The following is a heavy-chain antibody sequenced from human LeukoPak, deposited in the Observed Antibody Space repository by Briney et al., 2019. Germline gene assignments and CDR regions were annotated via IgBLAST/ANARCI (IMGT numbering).Heavy chain of an antibody. J-gene: IGHJ3*02. CDR2: ISSSGSTI. CDR3: ARGARYSSGWPLIDAFDI. V-gene: IGHV3-11*01. D-gene: IGHD6-19*01. Sequence: GGSLRLSCAASGFTFSDYYMSWIRQAPGKGLEWVSYISSSGSTIYYADSVKGRFTISRDNAKNSLYLQMNSLRAEDTAVYYCARGARYSSGWPLIDAFDIWGQGTMVTVSS. CDR1: GFTFSDYY.